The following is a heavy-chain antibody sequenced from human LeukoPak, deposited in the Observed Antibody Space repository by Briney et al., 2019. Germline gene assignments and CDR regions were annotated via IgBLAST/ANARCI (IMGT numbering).Heavy chain of an antibody. D-gene: IGHD3-3*01. J-gene: IGHJ3*02. CDR3: AREVDFWSGYPSDAFDI. V-gene: IGHV1-18*01. CDR2: ISAYNGNT. Sequence: ASVTVSCKASGYTFTIYGISWVRQAPGQGLEWVGWISAYNGNTNYAQKLQGRVTTTTDTSTSTAYMELRSLRSDDTAVYYCAREVDFWSGYPSDAFDIWGQGTMVTVSS. CDR1: GYTFTIYG.